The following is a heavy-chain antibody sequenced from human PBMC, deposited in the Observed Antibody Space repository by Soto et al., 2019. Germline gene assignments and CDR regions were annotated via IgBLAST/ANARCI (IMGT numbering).Heavy chain of an antibody. Sequence: GGSLSLSFATSGFLFENFGMSWVRQAPGKGLEWISSISGSGFKKYYADSVKGRFTISRDNSKSTVYLELNNLSAEDTAVYHCAKNQGVELVPLATVDWFDPWGQGSVVTVSS. CDR2: ISGSGFKK. CDR1: GFLFENFG. J-gene: IGHJ5*02. D-gene: IGHD1-26*01. V-gene: IGHV3-23*01. CDR3: AKNQGVELVPLATVDWFDP.